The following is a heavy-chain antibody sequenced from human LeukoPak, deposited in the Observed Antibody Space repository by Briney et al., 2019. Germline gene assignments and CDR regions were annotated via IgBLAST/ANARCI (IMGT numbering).Heavy chain of an antibody. CDR3: ARLRKYYGSGSYYYYYMDV. Sequence: SETLSLTCTVSVGSISSSSYYWGWIRQPPGKGLEWIGSIYYSGSTYYNPSLKSRVTISVDTSKNQFSLKLSSVTAADTAVYYCARLRKYYGSGSYYYYYMDVWGKGTTVTVSS. D-gene: IGHD3-10*01. CDR2: IYYSGST. J-gene: IGHJ6*03. CDR1: VGSISSSSYY. V-gene: IGHV4-39*07.